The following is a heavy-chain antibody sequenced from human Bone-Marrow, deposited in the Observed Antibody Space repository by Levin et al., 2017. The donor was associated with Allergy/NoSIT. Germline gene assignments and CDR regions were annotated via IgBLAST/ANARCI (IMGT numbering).Heavy chain of an antibody. J-gene: IGHJ4*02. Sequence: SSETLSLTCTVSGGSISSYYWSWIRQPPGKGLEWIGYIYYSGSTNYNPSLKSRVTISVDTSKNQFSLKLSSVTAADTAVYYCARSRTPGTFDYWGQGTLVTVSS. CDR3: ARSRTPGTFDY. V-gene: IGHV4-59*01. CDR1: GGSISSYY. D-gene: IGHD2-2*01. CDR2: IYYSGST.